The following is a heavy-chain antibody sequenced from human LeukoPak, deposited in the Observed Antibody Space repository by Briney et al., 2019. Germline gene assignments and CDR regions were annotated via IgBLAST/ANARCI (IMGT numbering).Heavy chain of an antibody. V-gene: IGHV3-23*01. CDR1: GFTFSSYA. CDR3: AKFLWFGELSSYYFDY. CDR2: ISGSGGST. Sequence: SGGSLRRYCAASGFTFSSYAMSWVRQAPGKGLEWVSAISGSGGSTYYADSVKGRFTISRDNSKNTLYLQMNSLRAEDTAVYYCAKFLWFGELSSYYFDYWGQGTLVTVSS. J-gene: IGHJ4*02. D-gene: IGHD3-10*01.